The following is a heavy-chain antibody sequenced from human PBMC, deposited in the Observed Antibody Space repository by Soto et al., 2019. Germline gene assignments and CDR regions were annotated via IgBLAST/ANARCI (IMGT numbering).Heavy chain of an antibody. CDR1: GGSISSGGYY. CDR3: ARENYSSSSPYYYYYGMDV. CDR2: IYYSGST. V-gene: IGHV4-31*03. Sequence: SETLSLTCTVSGGSISSGGYYWSWIRQHPGKGPEWIGYIYYSGSTYYNPSLKSRVTISVGTSKNQFSLKLSSVTAADTAVYYCARENYSSSSPYYYYYGMDVWGQGTTVTVSS. J-gene: IGHJ6*02. D-gene: IGHD6-6*01.